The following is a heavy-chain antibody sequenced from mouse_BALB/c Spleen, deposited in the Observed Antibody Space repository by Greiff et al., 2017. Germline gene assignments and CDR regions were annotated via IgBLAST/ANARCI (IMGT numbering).Heavy chain of an antibody. V-gene: IGHV1-5*01. J-gene: IGHJ3*01. CDR1: GYSFTSYW. Sequence: VQLKQSGTVLARPGASVKMSCKASGYSFTSYWMHWVKQRPGQGLEWIGAIYPGNSDTSYNQKFKGKAKLTAVTSASTAYMELSSLTNEDSAVYYCTSVGIHYYGYAAWFAYWGQGTLVTVSA. CDR2: IYPGNSDT. CDR3: TSVGIHYYGYAAWFAY. D-gene: IGHD1-2*01.